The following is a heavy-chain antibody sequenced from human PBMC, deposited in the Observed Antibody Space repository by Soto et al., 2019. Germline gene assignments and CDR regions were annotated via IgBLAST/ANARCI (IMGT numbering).Heavy chain of an antibody. V-gene: IGHV1-18*01. CDR3: SRDGYDSSGYYPLYFDY. J-gene: IGHJ4*02. Sequence: ASVKVSCKASGYTFTSYGISWVRQAPGQGLEWMGWISAYNGNTNYAQKIQGRVTMTTDTSTSTAYMELRSLRSDDTAVYYCSRDGYDSSGYYPLYFDYWGQGTLVTVSS. CDR1: GYTFTSYG. CDR2: ISAYNGNT. D-gene: IGHD3-22*01.